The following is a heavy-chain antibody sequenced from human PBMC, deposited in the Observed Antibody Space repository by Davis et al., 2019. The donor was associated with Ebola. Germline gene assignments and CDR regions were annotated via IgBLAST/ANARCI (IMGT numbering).Heavy chain of an antibody. CDR2: IIDSGST. CDR3: ARTTRGSGWFVDY. CDR1: GGSFSGYY. J-gene: IGHJ4*02. D-gene: IGHD6-19*01. Sequence: MPSETLSLTCAVYGGSFSGYYWSWIRQSPGKGLEWIGEIIDSGSTNYNPSLKSRVSISLDRSKNQFFLKVTSLTAADTAVYYCARTTRGSGWFVDYWGQGTLVTVSS. V-gene: IGHV4-34*12.